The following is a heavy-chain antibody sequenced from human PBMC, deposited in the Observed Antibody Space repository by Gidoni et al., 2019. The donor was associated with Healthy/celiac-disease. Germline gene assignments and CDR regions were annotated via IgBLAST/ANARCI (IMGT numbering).Heavy chain of an antibody. CDR3: ARDGPFTGAGIYYYGMDA. CDR2: IKQDGSEK. Sequence: EVQLVESGGGLVQPGGSLRLSCAASGFPLGSSLMCWVRQAPGKGLGWVANIKQDGSEKYYVDSVKGRFTISRDNAKNSLYLQMNSLRAEDTAVYYCARDGPFTGAGIYYYGMDAWGQGTTVTVSS. J-gene: IGHJ6*02. CDR1: GFPLGSSL. D-gene: IGHD6-19*01. V-gene: IGHV3-7*03.